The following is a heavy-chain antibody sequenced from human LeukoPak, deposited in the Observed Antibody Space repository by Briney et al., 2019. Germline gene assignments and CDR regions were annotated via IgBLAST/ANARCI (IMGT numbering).Heavy chain of an antibody. CDR1: GFTFSSYG. CDR2: IRYDGSNK. Sequence: GGSLRLSCAASGFTFSSYGMHWVRQAPGKGLEWVAFIRYDGSNKYYADSVKGRFTISRDNSKNTLYLQMNSLRAEDTAVYYCAKDDSSSWYVGSVDYWGQGTLVTVSS. V-gene: IGHV3-30*02. CDR3: AKDDSSSWYVGSVDY. J-gene: IGHJ4*02. D-gene: IGHD6-13*01.